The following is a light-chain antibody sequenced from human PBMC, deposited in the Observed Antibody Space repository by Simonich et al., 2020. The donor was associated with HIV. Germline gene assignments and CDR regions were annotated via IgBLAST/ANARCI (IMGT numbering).Light chain of an antibody. CDR1: SSNIGNNY. CDR2: DNN. J-gene: IGLJ3*02. CDR3: GTWDSSLSAGV. Sequence: QSVLTQPPSVSAAPGQEVTISCSGSSSNIGNNYVSWYQQLPGTAPKLLIYDNNKRPSGIPDRVSGSKSGTSATLGITGLQTGDEADYYCGTWDSSLSAGVFGGGTKLTVL. V-gene: IGLV1-51*01.